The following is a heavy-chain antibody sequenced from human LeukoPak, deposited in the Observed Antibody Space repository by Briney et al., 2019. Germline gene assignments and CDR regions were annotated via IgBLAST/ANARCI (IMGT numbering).Heavy chain of an antibody. J-gene: IGHJ4*02. Sequence: GGSLRLSCAASGLTFSSYEMSWVRQAPGKGLEGVYYISSSGSTIYYADSVKGRFTISRDNAKNSLYLQMNSLRAEDTAVYYCARDGYYYGSGSYPDYWGQGTLVTVSS. CDR2: ISSSGSTI. CDR3: ARDGYYYGSGSYPDY. D-gene: IGHD3-10*01. CDR1: GLTFSSYE. V-gene: IGHV3-48*03.